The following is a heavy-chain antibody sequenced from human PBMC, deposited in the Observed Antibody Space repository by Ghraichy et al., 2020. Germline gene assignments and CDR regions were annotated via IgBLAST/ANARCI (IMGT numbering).Heavy chain of an antibody. CDR2: IVVGSGNT. V-gene: IGHV1-58*01. CDR1: GFNFTTSA. Sequence: SVKVSCKASGFNFTTSAVQWVRQARGQRLEWIGWIVVGSGNTNYAQKFQERVNITRDMSTRTAYMELGSLRSEDTAVYYCVANSDYDYRSGYDYYFDYWGQGTLVTCSS. J-gene: IGHJ4*02. D-gene: IGHD3-3*01. CDR3: VANSDYDYRSGYDYYFDY.